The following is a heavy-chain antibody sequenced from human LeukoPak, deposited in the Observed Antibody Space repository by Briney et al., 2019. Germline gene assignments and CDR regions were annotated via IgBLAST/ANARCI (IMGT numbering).Heavy chain of an antibody. CDR3: AKAGAGAVAGIFDY. CDR2: ISGSGGST. D-gene: IGHD6-19*01. V-gene: IGHV3-23*01. Sequence: GGSLRLSCAASGFTSSSYAMSWVRQAPGKGLEWVSAISGSGGSTYFADSVKGRFTISRDNSKNTLYLQMNSLRAEDTAVYYCAKAGAGAVAGIFDYWGQGTLVTVSS. CDR1: GFTSSSYA. J-gene: IGHJ4*02.